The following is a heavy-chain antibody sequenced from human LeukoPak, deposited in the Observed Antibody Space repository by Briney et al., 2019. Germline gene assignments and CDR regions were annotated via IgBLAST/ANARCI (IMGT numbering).Heavy chain of an antibody. Sequence: GGSLRLSCEASGFTFCNYWMHWVRPAPGKGLEVDSVIYSGGSTYYADPVKGRFNISRDNYKNTLYLQINCLRAEDTAVYYCARGDVYRSGWPKGTDYWGEGTLVTVCS. V-gene: IGHV3-66*02. CDR3: ARGDVYRSGWPKGTDY. D-gene: IGHD6-19*01. CDR1: GFTFCNYW. J-gene: IGHJ4*02. CDR2: IYSGGST.